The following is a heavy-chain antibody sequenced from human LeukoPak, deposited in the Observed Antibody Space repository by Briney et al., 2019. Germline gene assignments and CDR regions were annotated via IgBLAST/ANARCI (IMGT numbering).Heavy chain of an antibody. CDR1: GXTFSTYA. J-gene: IGHJ4*02. Sequence: GGSLRLSCAASGXTFSTYAMHWVRQAPGKGLEWVAVISYDGRDKKYADTVKGRFSISRDNPKNTLYLQMDSLRSEDTAMYYCAKDSGNFANYYFDHWGQGILVTVSS. D-gene: IGHD1-26*01. CDR2: ISYDGRDK. CDR3: AKDSGNFANYYFDH. V-gene: IGHV3-30*04.